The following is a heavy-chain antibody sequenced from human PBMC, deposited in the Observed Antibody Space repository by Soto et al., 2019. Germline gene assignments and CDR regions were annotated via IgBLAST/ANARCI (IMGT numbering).Heavy chain of an antibody. CDR3: AKTSAPRVMDV. CDR2: IYWDDDK. J-gene: IGHJ6*02. V-gene: IGHV2-5*02. Sequence: SRLKLVNPTQTLTLTFTLSGLSLSTSGVGVGWIRQPPGKALECLALIYWDDDKRYSPSLKSRLTITKDTSKNQVVLTMTNMDPVDTATYYCAKTSAPRVMDVWGRGTTVIGSS. CDR1: GLSLSTSGVG.